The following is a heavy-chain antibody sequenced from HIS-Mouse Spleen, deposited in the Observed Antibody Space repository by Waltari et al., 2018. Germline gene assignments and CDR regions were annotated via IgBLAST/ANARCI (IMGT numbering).Heavy chain of an antibody. J-gene: IGHJ2*01. Sequence: QLQLQESGPGLVKPSETLSLTYTVSGGSISSSSYYWGWFRQPPGKGLVWIGSIYYSGRTYYNPSLKSRVTISVDTSKNQFSLKLSSVTAADTAVYYCAREIPYSSSWYDWYFDLWGRGTLVTVSS. CDR3: AREIPYSSSWYDWYFDL. D-gene: IGHD6-13*01. CDR2: IYYSGRT. V-gene: IGHV4-39*07. CDR1: GGSISSSSYY.